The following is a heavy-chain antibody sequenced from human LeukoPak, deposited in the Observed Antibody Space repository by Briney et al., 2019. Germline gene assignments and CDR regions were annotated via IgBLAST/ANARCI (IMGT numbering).Heavy chain of an antibody. V-gene: IGHV3-7*01. CDR3: ASQGVYSGHDLDYFDY. CDR2: IKEDVSEK. D-gene: IGHD5-12*01. CDR1: GFTFSIHW. Sequence: PGGSLRLSCAASGFTFSIHWMSWVRQAPGKGLEWVANIKEDVSEKYYVDSVKGRFTISRDNAKNSLYLQMNRLRAEDTAVYYCASQGVYSGHDLDYFDYWGQGALVTVSS. J-gene: IGHJ4*02.